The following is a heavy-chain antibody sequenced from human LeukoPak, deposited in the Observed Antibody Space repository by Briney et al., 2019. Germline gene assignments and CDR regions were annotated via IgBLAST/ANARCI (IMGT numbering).Heavy chain of an antibody. D-gene: IGHD3-10*02. Sequence: GGSLRLSCAASGFTFSSYAMHWVRQAPGKGLEWVAVISYDGSNKYYADSVKGRFTISRDNSKNTLYLQMNSLRAEDTAVYYCARGSLFSPNWFDPWGQGTPVTVSS. V-gene: IGHV3-30*04. J-gene: IGHJ5*02. CDR2: ISYDGSNK. CDR1: GFTFSSYA. CDR3: ARGSLFSPNWFDP.